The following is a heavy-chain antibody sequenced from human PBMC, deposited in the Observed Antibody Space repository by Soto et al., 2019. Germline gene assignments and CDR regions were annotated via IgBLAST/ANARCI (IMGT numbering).Heavy chain of an antibody. CDR2: SRNKANSFSA. D-gene: IGHD2-21*01. J-gene: IGHJ4*02. Sequence: GGSLRLFCEVSGFTFSDLYMDWVRQALGKGLEWVGRSRNKANSFSAAYAPSVKGRFTISRDDSKSSLYLQMSSLKTDDTAVYYCTRIAYNYGPGDYWGQGTLVTVPQ. CDR1: GFTFSDLY. V-gene: IGHV3-72*01. CDR3: TRIAYNYGPGDY.